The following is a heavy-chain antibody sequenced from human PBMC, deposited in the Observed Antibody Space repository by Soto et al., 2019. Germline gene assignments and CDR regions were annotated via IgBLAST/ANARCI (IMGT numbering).Heavy chain of an antibody. CDR1: GFTFGSYE. J-gene: IGHJ4*02. CDR3: VRGSRDYYDSSGFEY. Sequence: TVGSLRLSCEASGFTFGSYEMNWVRQAPGKGLEWVSHTSGRGSTIYYADFLKGRFTIYRDNAKNSLYLQMNSLRAEDTAVYYCVRGSRDYYDSSGFEYWGQGTLVTVSS. CDR2: TSGRGSTI. V-gene: IGHV3-48*03. D-gene: IGHD3-22*01.